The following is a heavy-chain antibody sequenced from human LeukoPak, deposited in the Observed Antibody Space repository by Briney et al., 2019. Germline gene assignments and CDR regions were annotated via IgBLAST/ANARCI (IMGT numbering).Heavy chain of an antibody. V-gene: IGHV5-51*01. CDR2: IYPGDSDT. D-gene: IGHD6-13*01. CDR1: GYSFTSYW. Sequence: GESLKISCKGSGYSFTSYWIAWVRQMPGKGLEWRGIIYPGDSDTRYSPSFEGHVTISADKSISTAYLQWSSLKASDTAMYYCARRKAVAVVTYFDYWGQGTLVTVSS. CDR3: ARRKAVAVVTYFDY. J-gene: IGHJ4*02.